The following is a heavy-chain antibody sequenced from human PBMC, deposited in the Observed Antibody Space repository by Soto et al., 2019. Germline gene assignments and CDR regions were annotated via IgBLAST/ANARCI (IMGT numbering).Heavy chain of an antibody. CDR3: ARQRTTVATQAYFAH. Sequence: SGTLSVTCMVSGESMSSSSCYWGSIRQPPGNGVEWIGSICYSGRTCYNPSFKSRVAISIDTSKNQFFLKLSSVPATDTPVYYCARQRTTVATQAYFAHWGQGAPVTVAS. D-gene: IGHD1-1*01. V-gene: IGHV4-39*01. CDR1: GESMSSSSCY. CDR2: ICYSGRT. J-gene: IGHJ4*02.